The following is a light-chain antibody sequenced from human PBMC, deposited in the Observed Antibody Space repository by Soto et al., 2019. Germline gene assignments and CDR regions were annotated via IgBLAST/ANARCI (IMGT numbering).Light chain of an antibody. CDR3: QQYIKWPIT. CDR1: QSVSSN. V-gene: IGKV3-15*01. CDR2: DAS. J-gene: IGKJ5*01. Sequence: EIVMTQAPGTCTVSPVQRPTLCCRASQSVSSNLAWYQQKPGQAPRLLISDASTRATGIPARFSGSGSGTEFTLTVSSLQSEDFAVYYCQQYIKWPITFGQGTRLEIK.